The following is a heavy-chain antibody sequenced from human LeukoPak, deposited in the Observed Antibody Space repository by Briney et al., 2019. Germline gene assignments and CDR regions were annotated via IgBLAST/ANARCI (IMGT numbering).Heavy chain of an antibody. CDR1: GFTFSTYS. CDR3: ARASYDFWSGYPN. Sequence: GGSLRLSCAASGFTFSTYSMNWVRQAPGKGLEWVSSISSSSSYIYYADSVKGRFTISRDNAKNSLYPQMNSLRAEDTAVYYCARASYDFWSGYPNWGQGTLVTVSS. V-gene: IGHV3-21*01. CDR2: ISSSSSYI. D-gene: IGHD3-3*01. J-gene: IGHJ4*02.